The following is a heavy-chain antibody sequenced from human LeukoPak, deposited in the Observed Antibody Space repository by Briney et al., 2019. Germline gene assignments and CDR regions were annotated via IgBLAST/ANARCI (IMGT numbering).Heavy chain of an antibody. CDR3: ARTHLSSYFDY. CDR2: INHSGST. J-gene: IGHJ4*02. V-gene: IGHV4-34*01. CDR1: GGSFSGYY. Sequence: SETLSLTCAVYGGSFSGYYWSWIRQPPGKGLEWIGEINHSGSTNYNPSLKSRVTISVDTSKNQFSLKLSSVTAADTAVYYCARTHLSSYFDYWGQGTLVTVSS.